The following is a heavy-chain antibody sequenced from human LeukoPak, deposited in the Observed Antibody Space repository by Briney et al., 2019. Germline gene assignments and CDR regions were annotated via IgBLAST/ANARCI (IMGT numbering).Heavy chain of an antibody. D-gene: IGHD3-22*01. J-gene: IGHJ3*02. CDR3: ARVAYYDSSGYYGPRAFDI. Sequence: PGGSLRLSCAASGFTFSSYAMHWVRQAPGKGLEYVSAISTNGDSTYYANSVKGRFTISRDNAKNSLYLQMNSLRAEDTAVYYCARVAYYDSSGYYGPRAFDIWGQGTMVTVSS. CDR1: GFTFSSYA. CDR2: ISTNGDST. V-gene: IGHV3-64*01.